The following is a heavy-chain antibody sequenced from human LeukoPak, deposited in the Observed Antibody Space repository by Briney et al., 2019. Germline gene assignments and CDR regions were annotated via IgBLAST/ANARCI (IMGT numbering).Heavy chain of an antibody. CDR2: IYYFGGA. CDR3: ATHKEGSYFES. V-gene: IGHV4-39*01. Sequence: SQTLSLTRSLSRGSITIQPYYWGWIRQSPTTGMEWIGSIYYFGGAYYRPFLLSRASLSIDTSKNQISLNLTSVTATDTAVYYCATHKEGSYFESWGQGTLVTVSS. D-gene: IGHD3-10*01. J-gene: IGHJ4*02. CDR1: RGSITIQPYY.